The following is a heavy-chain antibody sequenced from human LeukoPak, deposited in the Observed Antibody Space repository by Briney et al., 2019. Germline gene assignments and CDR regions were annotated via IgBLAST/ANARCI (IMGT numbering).Heavy chain of an antibody. J-gene: IGHJ4*02. V-gene: IGHV3-7*01. CDR1: GFTFGRYW. CDR3: ARLKDDVTKLDY. D-gene: IGHD2-8*01. CDR2: INQGGSRL. Sequence: GGSLRLSCAGSGFTFGRYWMSWVRQAPGKGLEWVASINQGGSRLHYLDSVTGRFIISRDDAQNSLFLQMTRLRVDDTAVYYCARLKDDVTKLDYWGQGTLVTVSS.